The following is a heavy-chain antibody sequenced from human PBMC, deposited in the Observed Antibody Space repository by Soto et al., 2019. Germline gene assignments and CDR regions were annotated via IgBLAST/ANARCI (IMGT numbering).Heavy chain of an antibody. CDR1: GFTFDSHG. Sequence: QVQLVESGGGAVQPGRSLRLSCAASGFTFDSHGMHWVRQAPGKGLEWVAVISSDGNNKYYADSVKGRFTISRDNFNNILYLQMSSLRAEDTAVYYCAKDLLPNTVTTCGSWGQGTPVTVSS. J-gene: IGHJ5*02. CDR2: ISSDGNNK. V-gene: IGHV3-30*18. D-gene: IGHD4-17*01. CDR3: AKDLLPNTVTTCGS.